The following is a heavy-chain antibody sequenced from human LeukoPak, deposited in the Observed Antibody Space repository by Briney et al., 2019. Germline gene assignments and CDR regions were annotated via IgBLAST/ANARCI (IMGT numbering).Heavy chain of an antibody. CDR2: IYHSGST. D-gene: IGHD6-19*01. CDR1: GGSISSSNW. Sequence: PSETLSLTCAVSGGSISSSNWWSWVRQPPGKGLEWIGEIYHSGSTNYNPSLKSRVTISVDKSKNQFSLKLSSVTAADTAVYYCARVQQWLNHRHPALDYRGQGTLVTVSS. CDR3: ARVQQWLNHRHPALDY. V-gene: IGHV4-4*02. J-gene: IGHJ4*02.